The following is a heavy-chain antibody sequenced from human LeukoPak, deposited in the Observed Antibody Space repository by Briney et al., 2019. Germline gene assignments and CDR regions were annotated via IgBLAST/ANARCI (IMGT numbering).Heavy chain of an antibody. CDR2: IYTSGST. J-gene: IGHJ3*02. D-gene: IGHD3-3*01. Sequence: SETLSLTCTVSGGSISSGSYYWSWIRQPAGKGLEWIGRIYTSGSTNYNPSLKSRVTISVDTSKNQFSLKLSSVTAADTAVYYCARSGPFGVPLGPSAFDIWGQGTMVTVSS. V-gene: IGHV4-61*02. CDR3: ARSGPFGVPLGPSAFDI. CDR1: GGSISSGSYY.